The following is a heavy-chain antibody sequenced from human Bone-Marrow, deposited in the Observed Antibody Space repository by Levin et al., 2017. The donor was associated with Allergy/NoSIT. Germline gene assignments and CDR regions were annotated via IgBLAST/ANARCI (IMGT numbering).Heavy chain of an antibody. CDR2: IIPIFGTA. Sequence: KISCKASGGTFSSYAISWVRQAPGQGLEWMGGIIPIFGTANYAQKFQGRVTITADESTSTAYMELSSLRSEDTAVYYCAINRQVAGPGDQVGQFDYWGQGTLVTVSS. J-gene: IGHJ4*02. V-gene: IGHV1-69*01. D-gene: IGHD6-19*01. CDR1: GGTFSSYA. CDR3: AINRQVAGPGDQVGQFDY.